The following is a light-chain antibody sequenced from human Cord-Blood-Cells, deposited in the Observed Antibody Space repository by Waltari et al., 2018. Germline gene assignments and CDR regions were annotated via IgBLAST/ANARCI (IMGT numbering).Light chain of an antibody. V-gene: IGKV1-39*01. CDR2: AAS. CDR1: QSIRSY. J-gene: IGKJ2*01. CDR3: QRSYSTPPYT. Sequence: DIPMSQSPSSMSASVGDRVTITCRASQSIRSYLNRYQQKPGKAPKLLIYAASSLQSGVPSRFSGSGSGTDFTLTSSSRQPEVFATYYCQRSYSTPPYTFGQGTTLEIK.